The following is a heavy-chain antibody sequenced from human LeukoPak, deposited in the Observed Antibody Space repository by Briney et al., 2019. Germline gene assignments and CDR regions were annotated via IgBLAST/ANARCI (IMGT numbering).Heavy chain of an antibody. Sequence: SETLSLTCTVSGGSISSGGYYWSWIRQHPGKGLEWIGYIYYSGSTYYNPSLKSRVTISVDTSKNQFSLKLSSVTAADTAVYYCARGTGYYRYYYYGMDVWGKGTTVTVSS. CDR3: ARGTGYYRYYYYGMDV. J-gene: IGHJ6*04. D-gene: IGHD3-9*01. CDR1: GGSISSGGYY. CDR2: IYYSGST. V-gene: IGHV4-31*03.